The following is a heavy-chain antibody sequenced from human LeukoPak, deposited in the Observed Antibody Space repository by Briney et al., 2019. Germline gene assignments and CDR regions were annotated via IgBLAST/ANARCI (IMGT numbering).Heavy chain of an antibody. D-gene: IGHD1-26*01. Sequence: PSETLSLTCAVYGGSFSGYYWSWIRQPPGTGLEWIGQINHSGSTNYNPSLKSRVTISVDTSKNQFSLKLTSVTAADTAVYYCAREGVGATYFDYWGQGTLVTVSS. CDR2: INHSGST. CDR3: AREGVGATYFDY. J-gene: IGHJ4*02. CDR1: GGSFSGYY. V-gene: IGHV4-34*01.